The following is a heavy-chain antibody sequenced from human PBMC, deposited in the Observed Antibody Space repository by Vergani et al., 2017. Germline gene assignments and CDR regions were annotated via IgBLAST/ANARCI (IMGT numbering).Heavy chain of an antibody. V-gene: IGHV3-33*01. CDR1: GFTFSSYG. CDR3: ARVAASGSYYYYYYYYMDV. CDR2: IWYDGSNK. J-gene: IGHJ6*03. D-gene: IGHD1-26*01. Sequence: QVQLVESGGGVVQPGRSLRLSCAASGFTFSSYGMHWVRQAPGKGLEWVAVIWYDGSNKYYADSVKGRFTISRDNSKNTLYLQMNSLRAEDTAVYYCARVAASGSYYYYYYYYMDVWGKGTTVVVSS.